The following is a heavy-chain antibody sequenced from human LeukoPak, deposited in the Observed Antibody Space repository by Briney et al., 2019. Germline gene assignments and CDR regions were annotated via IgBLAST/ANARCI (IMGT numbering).Heavy chain of an antibody. D-gene: IGHD6-13*01. V-gene: IGHV3-11*06. CDR2: IAGSSTYT. J-gene: IGHJ6*02. Sequence: GGSLRLSCAASGFTFRDYYMSWVRQAPGKGLEWISYIAGSSTYTNYADSVKGRFTISRDNAKNSLYLEMNSLRVEDTAVYYCARVEQQLVYNHYGMDVWGQGTTVTVPS. CDR1: GFTFRDYY. CDR3: ARVEQQLVYNHYGMDV.